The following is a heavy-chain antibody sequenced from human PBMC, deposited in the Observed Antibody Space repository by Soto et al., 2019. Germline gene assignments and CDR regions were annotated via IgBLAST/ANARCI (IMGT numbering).Heavy chain of an antibody. CDR1: GFTFTSSA. CDR3: AAPRMDFWSDYPLRDYYYYYMDV. Sequence: ASVKVSCKASGFTFTSSAMQWVRQARGQRLEWIGWIVVGSGNTNYAQKFQERVTITRDMSTSTAYMELSSLRSEDTAVYYCAAPRMDFWSDYPLRDYYYYYMDVWGKGTTVTVSS. CDR2: IVVGSGNT. V-gene: IGHV1-58*02. D-gene: IGHD3-3*01. J-gene: IGHJ6*03.